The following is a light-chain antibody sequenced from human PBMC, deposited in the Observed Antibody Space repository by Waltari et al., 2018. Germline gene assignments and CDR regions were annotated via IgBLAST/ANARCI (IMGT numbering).Light chain of an antibody. CDR1: QSISKY. J-gene: IGKJ1*01. CDR3: QKYGSLPAT. Sequence: EIMLTQSLGTLSLSPGERATLYCRASQSISKYLAWYQQKPGQAPRLLIYDASIRATGIPDRFSGSGYGTDFSLTISRLEPEDYAVYYCQKYGSLPATFGRGTKVEIK. CDR2: DAS. V-gene: IGKV3-20*01.